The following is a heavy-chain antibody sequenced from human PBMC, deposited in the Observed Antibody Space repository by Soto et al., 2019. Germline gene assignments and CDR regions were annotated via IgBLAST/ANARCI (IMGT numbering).Heavy chain of an antibody. V-gene: IGHV3-64*01. CDR2: INTNGVNT. CDR1: GFTFSGYS. J-gene: IGHJ4*02. D-gene: IGHD6-19*01. CDR3: ARCRVEDSSGWATYFDY. Sequence: EVQLVESGGGLVQPGGSLRLSCAASGFTFSGYSMFWVRQAPGKGLEYVSAINTNGVNTFYAKAVKGRFTISRDNSKNTMYLQMGSLRAEDMAVYYGARCRVEDSSGWATYFDYWGQGTLVTVSS.